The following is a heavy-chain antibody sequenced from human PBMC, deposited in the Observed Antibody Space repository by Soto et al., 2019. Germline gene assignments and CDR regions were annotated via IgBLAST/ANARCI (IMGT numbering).Heavy chain of an antibody. CDR3: AKELYTSGWYNYFAP. V-gene: IGHV3-30*18. CDR2: ISYDGNEK. CDR1: RFTLSNCG. J-gene: IGHJ5*02. D-gene: IGHD6-19*01. Sequence: QVQLVESGGGVVQPGGSLILSCAASRFTLSNCGMHWVRQAPGRGLEWVAMISYDGNEKHYIDSVKGRFTISRDDSKNSVYLQMNRLRPEDTAVYYCAKELYTSGWYNYFAPWGQGTLVTVSS.